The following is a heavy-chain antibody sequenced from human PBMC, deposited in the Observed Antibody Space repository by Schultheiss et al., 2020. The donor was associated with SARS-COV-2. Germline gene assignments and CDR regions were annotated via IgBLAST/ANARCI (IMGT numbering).Heavy chain of an antibody. CDR3: ARDRIVVVTAMPWIDY. J-gene: IGHJ4*02. Sequence: ASVKVSCKVSGHTRTESSMHWVRQAPGKGLEWMGIINPSGGSTSYAQKFQGRVTMTRDTSTSTVYMELSSLRSEDKAVYYCARDRIVVVTAMPWIDYWGQGTQVTVSS. CDR1: GHTRTESS. D-gene: IGHD2-21*02. V-gene: IGHV1-46*01. CDR2: INPSGGST.